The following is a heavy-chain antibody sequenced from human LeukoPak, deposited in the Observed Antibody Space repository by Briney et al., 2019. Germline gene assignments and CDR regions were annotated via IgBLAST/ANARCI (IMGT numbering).Heavy chain of an antibody. CDR2: INSDGSST. J-gene: IGHJ4*02. CDR3: AREDYGSGLGFDY. V-gene: IGHV3-74*01. CDR1: GFTFSSYW. D-gene: IGHD3-10*01. Sequence: GGSLRLSCAASGFTFSSYWMHWVRQAPGKGLVWVSRINSDGSSTSYADSVKGRFTISRDNAKNTLYLQMNSLRAEDTAVYYCAREDYGSGLGFDYWGQGTLVTVSS.